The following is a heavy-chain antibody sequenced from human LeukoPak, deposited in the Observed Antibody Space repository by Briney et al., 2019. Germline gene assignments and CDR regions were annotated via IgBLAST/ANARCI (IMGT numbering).Heavy chain of an antibody. CDR3: ANSGAMVTFDY. Sequence: PGGSLRLSCAACGFTFSNYAITWVRQAPGKGLEWVSLISGSGGSTYYADSVKGRFTISRDNSKNTLFLQMNSLRAEDTAVYYCANSGAMVTFDYWGQGTLVTVSS. CDR2: ISGSGGST. CDR1: GFTFSNYA. V-gene: IGHV3-23*01. D-gene: IGHD5-18*01. J-gene: IGHJ4*02.